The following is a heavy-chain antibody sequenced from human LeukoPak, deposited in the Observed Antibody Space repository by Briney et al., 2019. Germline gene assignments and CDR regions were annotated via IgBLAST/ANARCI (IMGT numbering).Heavy chain of an antibody. CDR3: AKDGGDSSGWYLDY. D-gene: IGHD6-19*01. J-gene: IGHJ4*02. CDR2: ISGSGGST. CDR1: GFIFNNYA. Sequence: PGGSLRLSCAGSGFIFNNYAMHWVRQAPGKGLEWVSAISGSGGSTYYADSVKGRFTISRDNSKNTLYLQMNSLRAEDTAVYYCAKDGGDSSGWYLDYWGQGTLVTVSS. V-gene: IGHV3-23*01.